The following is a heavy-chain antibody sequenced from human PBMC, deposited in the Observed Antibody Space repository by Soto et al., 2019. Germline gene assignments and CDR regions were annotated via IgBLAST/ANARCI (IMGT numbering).Heavy chain of an antibody. Sequence: EVQLLESGGGLVQPGGSLRLSCAASGFTFSSYAMSWVRQAPGKGLEWVSGISGSGGSTYYADSVKGRFTISRDNSKNTLYLQMKSLRAEDTVVYYCAKGASGYYYYGMDVWGQGTTVTVSS. CDR2: ISGSGGST. CDR1: GFTFSSYA. J-gene: IGHJ6*02. D-gene: IGHD3-10*01. V-gene: IGHV3-23*01. CDR3: AKGASGYYYYGMDV.